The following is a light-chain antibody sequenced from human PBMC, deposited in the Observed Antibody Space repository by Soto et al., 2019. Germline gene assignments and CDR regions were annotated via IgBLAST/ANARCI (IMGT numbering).Light chain of an antibody. CDR2: GVS. CDR1: QSISSSY. J-gene: IGKJ1*01. CDR3: QQYTDSRT. V-gene: IGKV3-20*01. Sequence: EIVVTQSPGTLSLSPGERATLSCRASQSISSSYLAWYQQKPGQAPRLLVYGVSSRASDVPDRFSGSGSGTDFTLTISSLEPEDSAVYYCQQYTDSRTFGQGTKVDIK.